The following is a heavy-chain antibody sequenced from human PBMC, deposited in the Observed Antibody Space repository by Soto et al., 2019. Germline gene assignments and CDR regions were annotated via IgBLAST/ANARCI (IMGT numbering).Heavy chain of an antibody. CDR2: IYSGGST. V-gene: IGHV3-66*01. CDR3: ARENHYYYYMDV. CDR1: GFTVSSNY. J-gene: IGHJ6*03. Sequence: GGSLRLSCAASGFTVSSNYMSWVRQAPGKGLEWVSVIYSGGSTYYADSMKGRFTISRDNSKNTLYLQMNSLRAEDTAVYYCARENHYYYYMDVWGKGTTVTVSS.